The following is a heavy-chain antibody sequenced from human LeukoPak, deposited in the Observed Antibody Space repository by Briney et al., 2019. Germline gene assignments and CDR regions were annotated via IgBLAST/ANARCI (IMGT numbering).Heavy chain of an antibody. CDR1: GFTFDDYG. J-gene: IGHJ4*02. Sequence: PGGSLRLSCAASGFTFDDYGMHWVRQAPGKGLEWVSGISWNSGSTAYADSVKGRFTISRDNAKNSLYLQMNSLGAEDTALYYCARGGYKYAWDYWGQGTLVTVS. D-gene: IGHD5-12*01. CDR3: ARGGYKYAWDY. V-gene: IGHV3-9*01. CDR2: ISWNSGST.